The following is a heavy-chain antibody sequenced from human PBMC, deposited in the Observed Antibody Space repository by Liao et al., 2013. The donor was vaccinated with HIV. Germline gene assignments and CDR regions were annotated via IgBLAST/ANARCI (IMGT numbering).Heavy chain of an antibody. CDR2: AFSSGST. CDR3: ARDGGYGPYAFDI. D-gene: IGHD3-16*01. J-gene: IGHJ3*02. CDR1: GASISDYF. Sequence: QVQLQESGPGLVNPSETLSLTCTVSGASISDYFWSWIRQPAGKGLEWIGRAFSSGSTNYNPSLQSRVTISADTSKNQFSLRLSSVTAADTAVYYCARDGGYGPYAFDIWGQGTMVTVSS. V-gene: IGHV4-4*07.